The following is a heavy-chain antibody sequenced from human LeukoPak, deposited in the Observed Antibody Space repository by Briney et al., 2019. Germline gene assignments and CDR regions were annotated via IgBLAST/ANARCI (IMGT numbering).Heavy chain of an antibody. CDR1: GGSISSGGYY. CDR2: IHYSGST. V-gene: IGHV4-31*03. Sequence: SQTLSLTCTVSGGSISSGGYYWSWIRQHPGKGLEWIGYIHYSGSTYYNPSLKSRVTISVDTSKNQFSLKLSSVTAADTAVYYCARGTVTGFDYWGQGTLVTVSS. CDR3: ARGTVTGFDY. J-gene: IGHJ4*02. D-gene: IGHD4-17*01.